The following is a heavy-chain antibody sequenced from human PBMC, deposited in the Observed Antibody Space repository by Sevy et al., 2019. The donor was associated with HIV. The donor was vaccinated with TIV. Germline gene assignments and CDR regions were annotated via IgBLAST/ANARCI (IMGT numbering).Heavy chain of an antibody. J-gene: IGHJ4*02. CDR3: ARGVGLDC. V-gene: IGHV3-7*01. Sequence: GGSLRLSCEASGFTFSPYWMTWVRQAPGKGLEWVANIRPDGSDKYYVESVKGRFTISRDNAKNSLYLQMNSLRADDTAMYYCARGVGLDCWGQGALVTVSS. CDR2: IRPDGSDK. D-gene: IGHD1-26*01. CDR1: GFTFSPYW.